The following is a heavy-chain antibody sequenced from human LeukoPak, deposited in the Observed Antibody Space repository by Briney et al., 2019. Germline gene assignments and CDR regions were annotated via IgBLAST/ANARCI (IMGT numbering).Heavy chain of an antibody. CDR3: ARGDGEAAPPGGY. J-gene: IGHJ4*02. CDR1: GYTFTGYY. Sequence: GASVKVSCKASGYTFTGYYMHWVRQAPGQGLEWMGRINPNSGGTSYAQKFQGRVTMTRDTSISTAYMELSRLTSDDTAVYYCARGDGEAAPPGGYWGQGTLVTVSS. D-gene: IGHD2-15*01. CDR2: INPNSGGT. V-gene: IGHV1-2*06.